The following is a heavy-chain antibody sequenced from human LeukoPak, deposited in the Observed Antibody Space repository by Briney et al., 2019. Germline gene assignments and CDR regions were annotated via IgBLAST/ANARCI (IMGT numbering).Heavy chain of an antibody. CDR2: IYTSRST. CDR3: ARSEYSYGADAFDI. V-gene: IGHV4-4*07. CDR1: GGSISSYY. D-gene: IGHD5-18*01. Sequence: SETLSLTCTVSGGSISSYYWSWIRQPAGKGLEWIGRIYTSRSTNYNPSLTSRVTMSVDTSKNQFSLKLSSVTAADTAVYYCARSEYSYGADAFDIWGQGTMVTVSS. J-gene: IGHJ3*02.